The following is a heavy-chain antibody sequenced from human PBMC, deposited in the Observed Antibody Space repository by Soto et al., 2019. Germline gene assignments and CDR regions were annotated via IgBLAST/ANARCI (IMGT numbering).Heavy chain of an antibody. J-gene: IGHJ3*02. Sequence: GESLQISCKGSVYSFTSYWISWVRQMPGKGLEWMGRIDPSDSYTNYSPSFQGHVTISADKSISTAYLQWSSLKASDTAMYYCASKLVVITTADAFDIWGQGPMVTVS. D-gene: IGHD3-22*01. V-gene: IGHV5-10-1*01. CDR3: ASKLVVITTADAFDI. CDR2: IDPSDSYT. CDR1: VYSFTSYW.